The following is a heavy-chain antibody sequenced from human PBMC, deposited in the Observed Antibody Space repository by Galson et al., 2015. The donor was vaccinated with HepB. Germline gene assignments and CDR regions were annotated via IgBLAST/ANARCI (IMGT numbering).Heavy chain of an antibody. CDR1: GYTFTDYV. V-gene: IGHV7-4-1*02. Sequence: CKASGYTFTDYVVNWVRQTPGQGLEWMGWMNTNTGKPTYAPGFAGRFVFSLDTSVTTAYLQISSLETDDTAVYYCARSPLRFLDWLPYYDYYYMDVWGEGTTVTVSS. CDR3: ARSPLRFLDWLPYYDYYYMDV. J-gene: IGHJ6*03. CDR2: MNTNTGKP. D-gene: IGHD3-3*01.